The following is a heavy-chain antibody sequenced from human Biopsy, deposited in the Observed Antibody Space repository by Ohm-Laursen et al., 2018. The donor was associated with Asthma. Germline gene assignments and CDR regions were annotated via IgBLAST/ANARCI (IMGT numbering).Heavy chain of an antibody. D-gene: IGHD3-22*01. CDR2: VSSHGHSK. CDR3: ARQSGQDYGDSSGFDI. V-gene: IGHV3-30*03. J-gene: IGHJ3*02. CDR1: GFVFSQCG. Sequence: SLRLSCTPSGFVFSQCGRHWVRQAPGKGLEWVAVVSSHGHSKYYEDTVKGRFTISRDNSRNRLYLQINRLTVEDSAVYFCARQSGQDYGDSSGFDIWGQGTKVAVSS.